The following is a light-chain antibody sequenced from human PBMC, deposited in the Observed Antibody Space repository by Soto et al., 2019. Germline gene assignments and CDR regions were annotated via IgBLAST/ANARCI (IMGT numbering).Light chain of an antibody. CDR2: GVT. J-gene: IGLJ3*02. Sequence: QSVLTQPPSASGSPGQSVTISCTGTSSDVGAYNYVSWYQQHAGKAPKLVIYGVTKRPSGVPDRFSGSKSANTASLTVSGLQAEDEADYYCSSFASSNTGVFGGGTKVTVL. V-gene: IGLV2-8*01. CDR3: SSFASSNTGV. CDR1: SSDVGAYNY.